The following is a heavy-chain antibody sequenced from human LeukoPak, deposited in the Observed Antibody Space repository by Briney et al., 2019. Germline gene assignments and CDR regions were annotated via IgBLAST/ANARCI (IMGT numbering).Heavy chain of an antibody. CDR2: IYHGGST. CDR3: ARGEERGSGTVHFDY. J-gene: IGHJ4*02. D-gene: IGHD3-10*01. Sequence: SETLSLACAVSGGSISNNNWWSWVRQPPGMGLEWIGEIYHGGSTNYNPSLKSRVTMSVDRSKNQFSLKLSSVTAADTAVYYCARGEERGSGTVHFDYWGQGTLVTVSS. V-gene: IGHV4-4*02. CDR1: GGSISNNNW.